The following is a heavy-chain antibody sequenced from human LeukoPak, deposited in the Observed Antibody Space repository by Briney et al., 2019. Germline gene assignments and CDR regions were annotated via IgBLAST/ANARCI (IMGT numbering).Heavy chain of an antibody. CDR1: GYTFTSYG. J-gene: IGHJ5*02. CDR2: ISAYNGNT. V-gene: IGHV1-18*01. Sequence: GASVKVSCKASGYTFTSYGISWVRQAPGQGLEWMGWISAYNGNTNYAQKFQGRVTMTRNTSISTAYMELSSLRSEDTAVYYCARGSRYCSSTSCSVNGFDPWGQGTLVTVSS. D-gene: IGHD2-2*01. CDR3: ARGSRYCSSTSCSVNGFDP.